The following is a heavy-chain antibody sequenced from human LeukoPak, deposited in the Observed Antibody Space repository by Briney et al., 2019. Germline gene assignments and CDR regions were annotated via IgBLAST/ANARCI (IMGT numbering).Heavy chain of an antibody. D-gene: IGHD6-13*01. Sequence: KASETLSLTCTVSGGSISSSSYYWGWIRQPPGKGLEWIGSIYYSGSTYYNPSLKSRVTISVDTSKNQFSLKLSSVTAADTAVYYCARDPGIAAAGTLTGEDYWGQGTLVTVSS. CDR2: IYYSGST. J-gene: IGHJ4*02. CDR3: ARDPGIAAAGTLTGEDY. V-gene: IGHV4-39*07. CDR1: GGSISSSSYY.